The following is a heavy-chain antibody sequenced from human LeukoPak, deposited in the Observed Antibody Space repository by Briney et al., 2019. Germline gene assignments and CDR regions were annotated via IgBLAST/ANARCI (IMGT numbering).Heavy chain of an antibody. CDR1: GGSISSYY. V-gene: IGHV4-59*12. CDR3: ARGRKRHSEIFDY. D-gene: IGHD1-26*01. CDR2: IYHSGST. Sequence: SETLSLTCTVSGGSISSYYWSWIRQPPGKGLEWIGYIYHSGSTYYNPSLKSRVTISVDRSKNQFSLKLSSVTAADTAVYYCARGRKRHSEIFDYWGQGTLVTVSS. J-gene: IGHJ4*02.